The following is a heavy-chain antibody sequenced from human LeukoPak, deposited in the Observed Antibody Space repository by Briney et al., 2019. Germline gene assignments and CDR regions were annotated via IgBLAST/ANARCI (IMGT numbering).Heavy chain of an antibody. CDR2: IYDSGST. J-gene: IGHJ4*02. CDR3: ARGDYGDYVYDY. V-gene: IGHV4-59*01. Sequence: PSETMSLTCTVSGGSISSYYWSWIRQPPGEGLEWIGYIYDSGSTNHNPSLKSRVTISVDTSKNQFSLKLSSVTAADTAVYYCARGDYGDYVYDYWGQGTLATVSS. CDR1: GGSISSYY. D-gene: IGHD4-17*01.